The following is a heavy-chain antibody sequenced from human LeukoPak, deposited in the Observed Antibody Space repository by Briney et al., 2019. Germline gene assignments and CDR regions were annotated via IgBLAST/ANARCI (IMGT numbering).Heavy chain of an antibody. J-gene: IGHJ4*02. CDR3: AKPEDRYSSPDY. V-gene: IGHV3-23*01. CDR2: ISGSGGST. Sequence: PGGSLRLSCAASGFTFSSYAMSWVRQAPGKGLEWVSVISGSGGSTNYADSVKGRFTISRDNSKNTLYLQMNSLRAEDTAVYYCAKPEDRYSSPDYWGQGTLVTVSS. CDR1: GFTFSSYA. D-gene: IGHD6-13*01.